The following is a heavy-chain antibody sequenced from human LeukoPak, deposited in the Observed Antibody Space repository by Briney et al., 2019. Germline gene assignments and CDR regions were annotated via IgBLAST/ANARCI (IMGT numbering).Heavy chain of an antibody. D-gene: IGHD3-22*01. CDR2: INPNSGGT. V-gene: IGHV1-2*02. CDR3: VRDEGSAYDSSGYPTFDY. J-gene: IGHJ4*02. Sequence: ASVKVSCKASGYTFTGYYMHWVRQAPGQGLEWMGWINPNSGGTNYAQKFQGRVTMTRDTSISTAYMELSRLRSDDTAVYYCVRDEGSAYDSSGYPTFDYWGQGTLVTVSS. CDR1: GYTFTGYY.